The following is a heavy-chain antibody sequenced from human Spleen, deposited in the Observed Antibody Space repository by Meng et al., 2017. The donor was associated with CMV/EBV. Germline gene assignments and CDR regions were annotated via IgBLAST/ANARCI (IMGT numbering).Heavy chain of an antibody. D-gene: IGHD3-16*01. CDR3: ARWGVYDNAWALGYFDY. V-gene: IGHV4-39*02. CDR2: IDFRGST. Sequence: SETLSLTCTVSGVSVSSSGFYWDWIRQPPGKGLEWIGSIDFRGSTYYNSSLKSRVTISVDRSKNHFSLKLNSVTAADTAEYYCARWGVYDNAWALGYFDYWGRGTLVTVSS. CDR1: GVSVSSSGFY. J-gene: IGHJ4*02.